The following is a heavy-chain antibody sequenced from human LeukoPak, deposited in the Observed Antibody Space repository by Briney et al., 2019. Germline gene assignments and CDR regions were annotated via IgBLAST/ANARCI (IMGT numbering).Heavy chain of an antibody. CDR2: ISWNSGSI. CDR1: GFIFDVYG. J-gene: IGHJ4*02. V-gene: IGHV3-9*01. CDR3: VKDPYSGYAYRAGRFDY. D-gene: IGHD5-12*01. Sequence: PGGSLRLSCAASGFIFDVYGMHWVRQAPGKGLEWVSGISWNSGSIGYAESVKGRFTIARDNAKSSLYLQMNSLRPEDTALYYRVKDPYSGYAYRAGRFDYWGQGTLVTVSS.